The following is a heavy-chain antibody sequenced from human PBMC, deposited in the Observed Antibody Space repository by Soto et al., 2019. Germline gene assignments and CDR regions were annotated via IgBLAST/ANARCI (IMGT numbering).Heavy chain of an antibody. Sequence: GASVKVSCKASGGTFSSYAISWVRQAPGQGLEWMGGIIPIFGTANYAQRFQGRVTITADESTSTAYMELSSLRSEDTAVYYCARDIPSIAAAGSMGWFDPWGQGTLVTVSS. D-gene: IGHD6-13*01. CDR1: GGTFSSYA. CDR2: IIPIFGTA. CDR3: ARDIPSIAAAGSMGWFDP. V-gene: IGHV1-69*13. J-gene: IGHJ5*02.